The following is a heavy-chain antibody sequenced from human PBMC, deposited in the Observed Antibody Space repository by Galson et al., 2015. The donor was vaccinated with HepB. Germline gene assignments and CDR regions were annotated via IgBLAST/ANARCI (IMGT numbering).Heavy chain of an antibody. V-gene: IGHV1-69*13. CDR1: GGTFSSYA. J-gene: IGHJ3*02. CDR2: IIPIFGTA. Sequence: SVKVSCKASGGTFSSYAISWVRQAPGQGLEWMGGIIPIFGTANYAQKFQGRVTITADESTSTAYMELSSLRSEDTAVYYCARGPLLAYCGGDCPSTFDIWGQGTMVTVSS. CDR3: ARGPLLAYCGGDCPSTFDI. D-gene: IGHD2-21*01.